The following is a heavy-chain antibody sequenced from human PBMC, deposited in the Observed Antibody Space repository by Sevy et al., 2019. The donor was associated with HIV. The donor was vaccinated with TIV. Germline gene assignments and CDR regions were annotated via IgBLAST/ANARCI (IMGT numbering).Heavy chain of an antibody. CDR1: GFTFSNYG. J-gene: IGHJ6*02. V-gene: IGHV3-30*18. Sequence: GGSLRLSCAASGFTFSNYGMHWVRQAPGKGLEWVAVISYDGSNRYYVDSVKGRFTISRDNSKNTLYLQMNSLRAEDTAVYYCAKDTSDYGDYGGTYYYAMDVWGQGTTVTVSS. CDR3: AKDTSDYGDYGGTYYYAMDV. CDR2: ISYDGSNR. D-gene: IGHD4-17*01.